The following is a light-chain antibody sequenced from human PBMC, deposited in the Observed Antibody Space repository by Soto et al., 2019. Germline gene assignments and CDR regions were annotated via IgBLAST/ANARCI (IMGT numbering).Light chain of an antibody. J-gene: IGLJ1*01. CDR2: EVT. V-gene: IGLV2-14*01. CDR1: SSDVGGYNY. CDR3: SSYASSGTLYV. Sequence: QSALTQPASVSGSPGQSITISCTGTSSDVGGYNYVSWYQQHPGKAPKLMIYEVTYRPSGVSDRFSGSKSGNTASLTVSALQAEDEADYYCSSYASSGTLYVFGTGTQLTVL.